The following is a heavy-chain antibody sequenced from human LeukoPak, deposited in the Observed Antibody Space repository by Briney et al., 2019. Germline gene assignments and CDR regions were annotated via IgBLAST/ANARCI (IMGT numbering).Heavy chain of an antibody. CDR3: ARDQSPTMVRGVMATSGDGFDI. Sequence: GGSLRLSCAASGFTFSSYWMHWVRQAPGKGLVWVSRINSDGSSTSYADSVKGRFTISRDNAKNTLYLQMNSLRAEDTAVYYCARDQSPTMVRGVMATSGDGFDIWGQGTMVTVSS. CDR2: INSDGSST. V-gene: IGHV3-74*01. J-gene: IGHJ3*02. D-gene: IGHD3-10*01. CDR1: GFTFSSYW.